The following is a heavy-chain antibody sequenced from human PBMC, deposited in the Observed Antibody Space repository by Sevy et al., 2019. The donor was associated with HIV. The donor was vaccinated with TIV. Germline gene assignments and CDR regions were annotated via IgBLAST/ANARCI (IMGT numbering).Heavy chain of an antibody. D-gene: IGHD3-22*01. V-gene: IGHV3-23*01. J-gene: IGHJ4*02. CDR2: INSGGGST. CDR1: GFTFTEFV. Sequence: GGSLRLACAASGFTFTEFVMSWVRQSPGKGLEWVSTINSGGGSTYYADSVKGRFTISRDNSQNTLDLQMNSLRAEDTAVYYCAKDVVGGYYDSSGYSDHWGQGTLVTVSS. CDR3: AKDVVGGYYDSSGYSDH.